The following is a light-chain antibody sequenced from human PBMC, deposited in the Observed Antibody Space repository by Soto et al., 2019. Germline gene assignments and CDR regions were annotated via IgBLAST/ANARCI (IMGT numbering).Light chain of an antibody. CDR1: QGISSY. J-gene: IGKJ4*01. V-gene: IGKV1-9*01. Sequence: DSQLTQSPSFLSASVGDRVIITCRASQGISSYLAWYQQKPGKAPKLLIYAASTLQSGVPSRFSGSGSGTEFTLTISSLQPEDFATYYCQQLNPYPLTVGGGTKVEIK. CDR3: QQLNPYPLT. CDR2: AAS.